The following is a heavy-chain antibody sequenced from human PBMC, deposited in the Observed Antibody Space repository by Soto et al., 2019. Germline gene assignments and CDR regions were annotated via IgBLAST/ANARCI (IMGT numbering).Heavy chain of an antibody. J-gene: IGHJ4*02. CDR2: INHSGST. D-gene: IGHD2-8*01. CDR3: ARIRNGDGVYYFDY. V-gene: IGHV4-34*01. CDR1: GGSFSGYY. Sequence: PSETLSLTCAVYGGSFSGYYWSWIRQPPGKGLEWIGEINHSGSTNYNPSLKSRVTISVDTSKNQFSLKLSSVTAADTAVYYCARIRNGDGVYYFDYWGQGTLVTVSS.